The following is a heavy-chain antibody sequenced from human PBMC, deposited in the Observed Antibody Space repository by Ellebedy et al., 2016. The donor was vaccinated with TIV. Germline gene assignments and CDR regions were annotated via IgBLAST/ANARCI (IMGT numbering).Heavy chain of an antibody. CDR3: ARSRLGGGHWYFDF. J-gene: IGHJ2*01. CDR1: GYTFTRYG. CDR2: IAVYNGHT. V-gene: IGHV1-18*01. D-gene: IGHD3-10*01. Sequence: ASVKVSXKVSGYTFTRYGMSWVRQAPGQGLEGMEWIAVYNGHTKYAQKFQDRVVMTTETATSTVYMELRSLRSDDTAVYYCARSRLGGGHWYFDFWGRGTLVTVSS.